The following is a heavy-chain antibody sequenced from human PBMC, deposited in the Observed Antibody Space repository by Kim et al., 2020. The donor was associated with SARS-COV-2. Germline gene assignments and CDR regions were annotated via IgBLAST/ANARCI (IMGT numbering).Heavy chain of an antibody. CDR1: GGSFSGYY. Sequence: SETLSLTCAVYGGSFSGYYWSWIRQPPGKGLEWIGEINHSGSTNYNPSLKSRVTISVDTSKNQFSLKLSSVTAADTAVYYCARGTNLYYYGSGSYGGWF. D-gene: IGHD3-10*01. V-gene: IGHV4-34*01. J-gene: IGHJ5*01. CDR3: ARGTNLYYYGSGSYGGWF. CDR2: INHSGST.